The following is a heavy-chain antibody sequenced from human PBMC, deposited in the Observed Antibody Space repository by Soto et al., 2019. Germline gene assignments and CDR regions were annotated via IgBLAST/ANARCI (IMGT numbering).Heavy chain of an antibody. J-gene: IGHJ5*02. CDR2: TYYRSRWYN. Sequence: SQTLSLTCVISGDTVSSNNVAWNWIRQSPSRGLEWLGRTYYRSRWYNDYALSVKGRIIITSDTSKNQFSLQLNSVTPEDTAVYYCARVDFYYDSSGYSPTWFDPWGQGTLVTVS. D-gene: IGHD3-22*01. V-gene: IGHV6-1*01. CDR3: ARVDFYYDSSGYSPTWFDP. CDR1: GDTVSSNNVA.